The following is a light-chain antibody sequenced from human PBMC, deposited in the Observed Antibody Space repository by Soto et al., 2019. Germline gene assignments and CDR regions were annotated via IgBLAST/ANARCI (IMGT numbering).Light chain of an antibody. Sequence: DIQMTQSPSTLSGSVGDRVTITCRASQTISSWLAWYQQKPGKAPKLLIYKASTLKSGVPSRFSGSGSGTEFTLTISSLQSEDFAVYYCQQYNNWQITFGQGTRLEIK. CDR2: KAS. CDR1: QTISSW. J-gene: IGKJ5*01. CDR3: QQYNNWQIT. V-gene: IGKV1-5*03.